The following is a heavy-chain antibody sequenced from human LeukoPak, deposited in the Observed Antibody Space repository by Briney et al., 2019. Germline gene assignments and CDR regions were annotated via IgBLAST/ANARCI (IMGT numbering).Heavy chain of an antibody. V-gene: IGHV3-74*01. CDR1: GFTFSRYW. J-gene: IGHJ2*01. Sequence: GGSLRLPCVASGFTFSRYWMHWVRRSPGKGLVWVSRINSDGRITDYADSVKGRFAISRDNAKNILYLQMNSLRADDTAVYYCARTPEYGCSAHETDDGFFRHFDLWGRGTVVTVSS. CDR2: INSDGRIT. D-gene: IGHD3-10*02. CDR3: ARTPEYGCSAHETDDGFFRHFDL.